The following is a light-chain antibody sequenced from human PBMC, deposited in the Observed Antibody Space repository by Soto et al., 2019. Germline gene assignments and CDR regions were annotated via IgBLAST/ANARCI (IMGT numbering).Light chain of an antibody. V-gene: IGKV1-5*03. CDR1: QHISNW. J-gene: IGKJ1*01. CDR3: QQYNSS. CDR2: KAS. Sequence: IQMTQSPSTLSASVGDRVTITCRASQHISNWLAWYQQKPGRAPKLLIYKASSLESVVPSRFSGSGSATEFTITISTLQPDDSATNYFQQYNSSFGQGTTVEIK.